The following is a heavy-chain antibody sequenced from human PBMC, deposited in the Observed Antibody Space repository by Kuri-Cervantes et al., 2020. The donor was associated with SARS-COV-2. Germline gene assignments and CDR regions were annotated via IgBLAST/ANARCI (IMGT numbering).Heavy chain of an antibody. Sequence: ESLKISCTVSGGSVSSGSYYWSWIRQPPGKGLEWIGYIYYSGSTNYNPYLKSRVTISADTSKNQFSLNMSSVTAADTAVYYCARGPTDYYGSGSYSNYYYYHGMNDWGQGTTVTVSS. CDR2: IYYSGST. CDR1: GGSVSSGSYY. V-gene: IGHV4-61*01. J-gene: IGHJ6*02. CDR3: ARGPTDYYGSGSYSNYYYYHGMND. D-gene: IGHD3-10*01.